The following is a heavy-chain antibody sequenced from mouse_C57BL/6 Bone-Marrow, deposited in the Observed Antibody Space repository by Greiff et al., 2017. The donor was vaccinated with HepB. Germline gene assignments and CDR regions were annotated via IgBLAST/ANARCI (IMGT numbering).Heavy chain of an antibody. J-gene: IGHJ3*01. V-gene: IGHV1-50*01. D-gene: IGHD1-1*01. CDR3: ARERITTVVEGGWFAY. CDR2: IDPSDSYT. CDR1: GYTFTSYW. Sequence: VQLQQPGAELVKPGASVKLSCKASGYTFTSYWMQWVKQRPGQGLEWIGEIDPSDSYTNYNQKFKGKATLTVDTSSSTAYMQLSSLTSEDSAVYYCARERITTVVEGGWFAYWGQGTLVTVSA.